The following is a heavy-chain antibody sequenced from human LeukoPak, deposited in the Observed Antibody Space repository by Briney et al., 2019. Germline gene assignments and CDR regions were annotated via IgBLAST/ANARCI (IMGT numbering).Heavy chain of an antibody. CDR2: MNPNSGIT. J-gene: IGHJ6*03. CDR3: ARDNGGTAMAYYYYYYMDV. D-gene: IGHD5-18*01. CDR1: GYTFTSYD. Sequence: GSVKVSCKASGYTFTSYDINWVRQATGQGREWMGWMNPNSGITGYAQKFQGRVTMTRNTSISTAYMELSSLRSEDTAVYYCARDNGGTAMAYYYYYYMDVWGKGTTVTISS. V-gene: IGHV1-8*01.